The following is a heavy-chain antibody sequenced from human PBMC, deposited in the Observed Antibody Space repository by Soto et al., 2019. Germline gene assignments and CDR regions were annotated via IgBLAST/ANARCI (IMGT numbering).Heavy chain of an antibody. Sequence: ASVKVSCKASGYTFTSYYIHWVRQAPGQGLEWMGRFNPKDGDTIYAQKFQGRVTMTEDTSTDTAYMELSSLRSEDTAVYYCATDRGYDFWSGYLHFDYWGQGTLVTVSS. CDR1: GYTFTSYY. V-gene: IGHV1-24*01. D-gene: IGHD3-3*01. CDR2: FNPKDGDT. CDR3: ATDRGYDFWSGYLHFDY. J-gene: IGHJ4*02.